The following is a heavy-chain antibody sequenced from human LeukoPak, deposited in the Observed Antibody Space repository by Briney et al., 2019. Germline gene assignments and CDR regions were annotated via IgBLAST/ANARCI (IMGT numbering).Heavy chain of an antibody. Sequence: SGGSLRLSCAVSGLTFNNYAMSWVRQAPGKGLEWVSGTSDRGDYTYYADSVKGRFTISRDSSKNTLFLQMNSLRAEDTALYFCARKAQYNGHYPLDYWGQGTLVTVSS. CDR3: ARKAQYNGHYPLDY. D-gene: IGHD1-7*01. CDR2: TSDRGDYT. J-gene: IGHJ4*02. CDR1: GLTFNNYA. V-gene: IGHV3-23*01.